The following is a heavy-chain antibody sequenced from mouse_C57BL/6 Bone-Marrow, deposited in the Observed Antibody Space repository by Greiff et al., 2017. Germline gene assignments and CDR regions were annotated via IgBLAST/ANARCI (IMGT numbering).Heavy chain of an antibody. CDR1: GFTFSDYG. Sequence: EVQLVESGGGLVQPGGSLKLSCAASGFTFSDYGMAWVRQAPRKGPEWVAFISNLAYSIYYADTVTGRFTISRENAKNTLYLEMSSLRSEDTAMYYCARHRNYGGYFDVWGTGTTVTVSS. D-gene: IGHD2-1*01. CDR3: ARHRNYGGYFDV. V-gene: IGHV5-15*01. CDR2: ISNLAYSI. J-gene: IGHJ1*03.